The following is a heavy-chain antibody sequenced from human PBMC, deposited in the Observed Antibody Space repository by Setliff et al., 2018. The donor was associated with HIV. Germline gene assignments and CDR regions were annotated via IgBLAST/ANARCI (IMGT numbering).Heavy chain of an antibody. CDR3: ARRYCSGGSCYPYFDY. D-gene: IGHD2-15*01. V-gene: IGHV1-18*01. Sequence: ASVKVSCKASGYTFSNYGISWVRQAPGQGLEWMGWISPYNGNTNYVQKLQGRVTMTTDTSTSTAYMELRSLRSDDTAVYYCARRYCSGGSCYPYFDYWGQGTLVTVSS. CDR1: GYTFSNYG. CDR2: ISPYNGNT. J-gene: IGHJ4*02.